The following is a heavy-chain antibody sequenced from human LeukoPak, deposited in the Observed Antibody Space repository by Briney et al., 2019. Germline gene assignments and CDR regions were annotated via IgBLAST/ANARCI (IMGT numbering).Heavy chain of an antibody. D-gene: IGHD2-15*01. J-gene: IGHJ4*02. CDR1: GYSISSGYY. CDR2: THHRGTT. CDR3: ARSLGYSSGGSCYWNF. V-gene: IGHV4-38-2*02. Sequence: TPETLSLTCTVSGYSISSGYYWAGSDSPQGGGLEWIGTTHHRGTTYYNPSLKSRVAISVDTSKNQFSLKLNSVTAADTAMYSCARSLGYSSGGSCYWNFWGQGTLVTVSS.